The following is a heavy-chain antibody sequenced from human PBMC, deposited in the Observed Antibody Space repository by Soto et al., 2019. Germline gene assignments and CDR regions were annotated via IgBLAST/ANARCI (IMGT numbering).Heavy chain of an antibody. V-gene: IGHV3-53*04. CDR1: GFTVSRKY. Sequence: EVQLEESGGGLVQPGGSLRLSCVVSGFTVSRKYMSWVRQAPGKGLEWVSVIYSGGSTYYADSVKGRFTISRHNSKNTLYLQMNSLRAEDTAVYYCARGGNPNYYWGQGTLVTVSS. D-gene: IGHD4-4*01. J-gene: IGHJ4*02. CDR2: IYSGGST. CDR3: ARGGNPNYY.